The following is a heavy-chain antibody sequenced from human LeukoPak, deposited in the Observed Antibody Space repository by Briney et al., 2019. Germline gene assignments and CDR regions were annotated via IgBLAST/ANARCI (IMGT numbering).Heavy chain of an antibody. J-gene: IGHJ6*03. D-gene: IGHD1-1*01. CDR3: ASERLGYYYMDV. V-gene: IGHV1-69*02. CDR2: IIPILGIA. Sequence: SVKVSCKASGGTFSSYTISWVRQAPGQGLEWMGRIIPILGIANHAQKFQGRVTITADKSTSTAYMELSSLRSEDTAVYYCASERLGYYYMDVWGKGTTVTVSS. CDR1: GGTFSSYT.